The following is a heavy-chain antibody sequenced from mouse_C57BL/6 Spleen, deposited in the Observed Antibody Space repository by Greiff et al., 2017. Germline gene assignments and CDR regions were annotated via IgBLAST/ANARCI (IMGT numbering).Heavy chain of an antibody. CDR1: GYAFSSSW. D-gene: IGHD2-1*01. J-gene: IGHJ4*01. CDR3: ARYGNYYAMDY. Sequence: QVQLQQSGPELVKPGASVKISCKASGYAFSSSWMNWVKQRPGQGLEWIGRIYPGDGDTNYNGKFKGKATLTADKSSSTAYMQLSSLTSEDSAVYFCARYGNYYAMDYWGQGTSDTVSS. CDR2: IYPGDGDT. V-gene: IGHV1-82*01.